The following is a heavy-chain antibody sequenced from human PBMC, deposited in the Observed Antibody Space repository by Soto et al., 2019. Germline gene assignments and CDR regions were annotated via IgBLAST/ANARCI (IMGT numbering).Heavy chain of an antibody. J-gene: IGHJ4*02. Sequence: GGSLRLSCAASGFTFSSYSMNWVRQAPGKGLEWVSSISSSSSYIYYADSVKGRFTISRDNAKNSLYLQMNSLRAEDTAVYYCARDLYSGWYLDYWGQGTLVTVSS. CDR3: ARDLYSGWYLDY. V-gene: IGHV3-21*01. D-gene: IGHD6-19*01. CDR2: ISSSSSYI. CDR1: GFTFSSYS.